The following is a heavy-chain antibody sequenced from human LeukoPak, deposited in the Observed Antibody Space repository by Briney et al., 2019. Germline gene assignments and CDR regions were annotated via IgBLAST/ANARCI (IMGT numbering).Heavy chain of an antibody. CDR2: IYAYNGNT. D-gene: IGHD3-9*01. CDR1: GYTFTTYG. V-gene: IGHV1-18*04. Sequence: AAVTVSCKASGYTFTTYGITWVRQPPGQGLAGMGWIYAYNGNTHYAETLQDRLTITTDAPTSTAYMELRRLRADDAAVYYCARDLDILTAYYSGYWGQGTLVTVSS. CDR3: ARDLDILTAYYSGY. J-gene: IGHJ4*02.